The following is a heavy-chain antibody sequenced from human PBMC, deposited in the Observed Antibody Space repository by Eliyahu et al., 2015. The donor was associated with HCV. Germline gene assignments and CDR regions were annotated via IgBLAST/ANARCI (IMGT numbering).Heavy chain of an antibody. CDR3: AKGVGTGWLQLYRGIDS. CDR2: ISYDDLNK. V-gene: IGHV3-30*18. J-gene: IGHJ4*02. CDR1: GXXFSSXG. D-gene: IGHD5-24*01. Sequence: QVQLVESGGGVVQPGRSLXLSCAASGXXFSSXGXXWXRQAPGKGLEWVAVISYDDLNKYYADSVTGRFTISRDNSENTLHLQMDSLRAEDTATYYCAKGVGTGWLQLYRGIDSWGRGTLVTVSS.